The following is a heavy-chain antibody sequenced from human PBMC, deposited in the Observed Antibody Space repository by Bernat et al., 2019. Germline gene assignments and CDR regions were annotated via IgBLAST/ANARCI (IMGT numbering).Heavy chain of an antibody. D-gene: IGHD2-21*01. Sequence: HLQLQESGPGLVKPSETLSLSCTVSGDSTSSSSYYWGWIRQPPGKGLEWIGSIDYSGSTYYNPSLKSRVTIPVDTSKNQFSLKLNFVTAADTAVYYCGRHVVRDHVFDVWGQGTMVAVSS. J-gene: IGHJ3*01. CDR3: GRHVVRDHVFDV. CDR2: IDYSGST. V-gene: IGHV4-39*01. CDR1: GDSTSSSSYY.